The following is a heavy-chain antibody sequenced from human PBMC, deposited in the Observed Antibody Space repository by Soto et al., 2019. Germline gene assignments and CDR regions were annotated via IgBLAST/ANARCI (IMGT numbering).Heavy chain of an antibody. CDR2: IIPILGIA. V-gene: IGHV1-69*02. CDR1: GGTFSSYT. CDR3: ATHSSSWPNYYFDY. J-gene: IGHJ4*02. D-gene: IGHD6-13*01. Sequence: QVQLVQSGAEVKKPGSSVKVSCKASGGTFSSYTISWVRQAPGQGLEWMGRIIPILGIANYAQKFQGRVTSTACKYXSTAYMELSSLRSEDTAVYYCATHSSSWPNYYFDYWGQGTLVTVSS.